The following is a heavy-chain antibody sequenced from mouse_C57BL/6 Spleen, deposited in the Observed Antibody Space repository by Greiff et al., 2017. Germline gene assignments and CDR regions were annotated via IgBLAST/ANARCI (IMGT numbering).Heavy chain of an antibody. J-gene: IGHJ4*01. V-gene: IGHV1-80*01. CDR1: GYAFSSYW. Sequence: QVQLQQPGAALVKPGASVKISCKASGYAFSSYWMNWVKQRPGKGLEWIGQIYPGDGDTNYTGKFKGKATLTADKSSSTAYMQLSSLTSADSAVYFCARRGRGYYYAMDYWGQGTSVTVSS. CDR2: IYPGDGDT. CDR3: ARRGRGYYYAMDY.